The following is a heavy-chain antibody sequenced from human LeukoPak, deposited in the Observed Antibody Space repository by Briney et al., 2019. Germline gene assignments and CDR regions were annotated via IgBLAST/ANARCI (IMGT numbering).Heavy chain of an antibody. V-gene: IGHV5-51*01. CDR1: GYSFTSYW. J-gene: IGHJ6*03. CDR2: IYPGDSDT. Sequence: ASVKVSCKASGYSFTSYWIGWVRQMPGKGLEWMGIIYPGDSDTRYSPSFQGQVTISADKSISTAYLQWSSLKASDTAMYYCARVRRTTPYYYYYMDVWGKGTTVTVSS. CDR3: ARVRRTTPYYYYYMDV. D-gene: IGHD1-1*01.